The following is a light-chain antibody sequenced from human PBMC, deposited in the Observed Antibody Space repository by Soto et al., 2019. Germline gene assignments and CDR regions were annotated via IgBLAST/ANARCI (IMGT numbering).Light chain of an antibody. J-gene: IGKJ5*01. Sequence: EIVLTQSPSTLSLSPGERATLSCRAGQSVSSNYLAWYQQKPGQAPSLLIYGASSRATGIPDKFSGSGSGTDFTLTIDGLEPEDFAVYYCQQSSNWPPEITFGQGTRLEIK. CDR3: QQSSNWPPEIT. CDR2: GAS. CDR1: QSVSSNY. V-gene: IGKV3D-20*02.